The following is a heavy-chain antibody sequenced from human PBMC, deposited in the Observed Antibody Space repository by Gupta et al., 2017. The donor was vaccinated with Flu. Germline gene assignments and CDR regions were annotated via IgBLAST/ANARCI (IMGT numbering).Heavy chain of an antibody. Sequence: EVQLVQSGAEVKKPGESLQIPGRASGYRFTGYWIGWVRKIPGKGLECVGLIYPTDSDTNYRPSFDGQVTISADQALTTAYLPWNSLTASDTAMECGVRGSGAFSRWGIDFWGQGTRGTVSS. J-gene: IGHJ4*02. CDR1: GYRFTGYW. CDR3: VRGSGAFSRWGIDF. D-gene: IGHD3-16*01. CDR2: IYPTDSDT. V-gene: IGHV5-51*03.